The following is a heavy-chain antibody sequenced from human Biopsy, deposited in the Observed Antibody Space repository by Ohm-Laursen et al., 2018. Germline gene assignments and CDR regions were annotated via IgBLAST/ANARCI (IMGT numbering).Heavy chain of an antibody. CDR3: ARDALGGGSYRFFY. CDR2: IIPIFGTA. J-gene: IGHJ4*02. V-gene: IGHV1-69*13. Sequence: SVKVSCNVPGGTFTNYAISWVRQAPGQGLGWMGGIIPIFGTANYAQKFQGRVTITADESTSTAYMELSSLRSDDTAVYYCARDALGGGSYRFFYWGQGSLVTVSS. D-gene: IGHD1-26*01. CDR1: GGTFTNYA.